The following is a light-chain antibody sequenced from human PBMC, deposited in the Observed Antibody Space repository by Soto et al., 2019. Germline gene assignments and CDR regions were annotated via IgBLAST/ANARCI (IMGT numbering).Light chain of an antibody. CDR2: WAS. V-gene: IGKV4-1*01. Sequence: DVVMTQSPDSLAVSLGERATINCKSSQTLLRSSNIRNYLAWYQQKPGQPPKLLMYWASTRESGVPDRFSGRGSGTDFTLTISGLRAEDVAVYYCQQYNNWPTWTFGQGTKVEIK. J-gene: IGKJ1*01. CDR1: QTLLRSSNIRNY. CDR3: QQYNNWPTWT.